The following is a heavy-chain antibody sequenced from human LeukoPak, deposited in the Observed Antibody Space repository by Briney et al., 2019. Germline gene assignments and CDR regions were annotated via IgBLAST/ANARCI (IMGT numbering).Heavy chain of an antibody. J-gene: IGHJ4*02. D-gene: IGHD5-18*01. Sequence: GGSLRLSCSASGFTFSSYNMNWVRQAPGKGLEWVSPISSGGNYIYYTDSVKGRFTISRDNPKNSLYLQMDSLRAEDTAVYYCARPKGVETAMAFDYWGQGTLVTVSS. V-gene: IGHV3-21*01. CDR1: GFTFSSYN. CDR3: ARPKGVETAMAFDY. CDR2: ISSGGNYI.